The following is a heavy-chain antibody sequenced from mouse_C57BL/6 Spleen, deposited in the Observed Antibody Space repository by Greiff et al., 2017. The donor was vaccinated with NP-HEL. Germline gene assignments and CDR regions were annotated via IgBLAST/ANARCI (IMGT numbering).Heavy chain of an antibody. CDR1: GYTFTDYN. D-gene: IGHD4-1*01. Sequence: EVKLMESGPELVKPGASVKIPCKASGYTFTDYNMDWVKQSHGKSLEWIGDINPNNGGTIYNQKFKGKATLTVDKSSSTAYMELRSLTSEDTAVYYCARYGLTGTGFAYWGQGTLVTVSA. J-gene: IGHJ3*01. V-gene: IGHV1-18*01. CDR3: ARYGLTGTGFAY. CDR2: INPNNGGT.